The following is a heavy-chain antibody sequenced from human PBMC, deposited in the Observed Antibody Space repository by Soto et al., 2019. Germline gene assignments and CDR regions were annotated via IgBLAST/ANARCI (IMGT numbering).Heavy chain of an antibody. CDR3: ARDVYGGDSRNWFDP. Sequence: QVQLVQSGAEVKKPGSAVKVSCNASEGTFSSYAISWVRQAPGQGLEWMGGIIPIFGTANYAQKFQGRVTITADESTSTAYMELSSLRSEDTVVYYCARDVYGGDSRNWFDPWGQGTLVTVSS. J-gene: IGHJ5*02. CDR1: EGTFSSYA. D-gene: IGHD2-21*01. CDR2: IIPIFGTA. V-gene: IGHV1-69*12.